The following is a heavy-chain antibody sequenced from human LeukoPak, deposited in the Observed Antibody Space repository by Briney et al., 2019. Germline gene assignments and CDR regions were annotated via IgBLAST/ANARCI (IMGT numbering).Heavy chain of an antibody. CDR1: GFTFNSYG. D-gene: IGHD6-25*01. J-gene: IGHJ4*02. CDR2: ISYDGSNK. Sequence: PGGSLRLSCAASGFTFNSYGMHWVRQAPGKGLEWVAVISYDGSNKYYADSVKGRFTISRDTSKNTLYLQMNSLRPEDTAVYYCAKDWQRLDYWGQGTLVTVSS. V-gene: IGHV3-30*18. CDR3: AKDWQRLDY.